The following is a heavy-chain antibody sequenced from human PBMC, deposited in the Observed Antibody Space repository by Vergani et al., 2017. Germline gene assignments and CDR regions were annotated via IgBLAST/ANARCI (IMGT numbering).Heavy chain of an antibody. Sequence: EVQLVESGGGLVQPGRSLRLSCAASGFTFSSYDMHWVRQSTGKGLEWVSGIGIAGDTYYPGSVKGRFTISRENAKNSLYLQMNSLRAGDTAVYYCTRGQTGPGAFDVWGQGTMVTVSS. J-gene: IGHJ3*01. V-gene: IGHV3-13*01. CDR2: IGIAGDT. CDR3: TRGQTGPGAFDV. D-gene: IGHD1-1*01. CDR1: GFTFSSYD.